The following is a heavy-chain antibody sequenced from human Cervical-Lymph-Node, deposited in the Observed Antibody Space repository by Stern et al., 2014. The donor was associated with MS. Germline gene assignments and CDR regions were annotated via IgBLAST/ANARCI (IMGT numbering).Heavy chain of an antibody. CDR1: GFRFSSYG. V-gene: IGHV3-30*03. J-gene: IGHJ4*02. D-gene: IGHD5-18*01. CDR2: LADDGSKR. CDR3: VTGRGYMSGQPDFDY. Sequence: VPLVESGGGVVQPGRSLRLSCEASGFRFSSYGIHWVRQAPGQGLEWVAVLADDGSKRHDGVYVKGRFTISRDNSKNMMFIHMNSLSAEETAVYYCVTGRGYMSGQPDFDYWGQGALVTVTS.